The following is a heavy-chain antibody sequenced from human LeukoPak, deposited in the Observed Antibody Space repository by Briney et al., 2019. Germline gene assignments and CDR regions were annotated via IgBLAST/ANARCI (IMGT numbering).Heavy chain of an antibody. CDR1: GFTFSRYS. J-gene: IGHJ6*03. V-gene: IGHV3-21*01. D-gene: IGHD3-22*01. CDR3: ARDYFDSSDYPQTYYYYYMDV. Sequence: GGSLRLSCAASGFTFSRYSMNWVRQAPGKGLEWVASISSTSTFIYSADSVKGRFTISRDTAKNSLFLLMNSLRAEDTAIYYCARDYFDSSDYPQTYYYYYMDVWGKGTTVTVSS. CDR2: ISSTSTFI.